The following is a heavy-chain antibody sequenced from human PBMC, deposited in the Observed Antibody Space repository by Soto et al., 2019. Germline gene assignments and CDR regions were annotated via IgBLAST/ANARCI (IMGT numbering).Heavy chain of an antibody. CDR2: IDPSDSQT. Sequence: RVSCTGCGYIFTRLDINWLRQKPVKGLEWMGRIDPSDSQTYYSPSFRGHVTISVTKSITTVFLQWSSLRASDTAMYYCARQIYDSDTGPNFQYYFDSWGQGTPVTVSS. D-gene: IGHD3-22*01. J-gene: IGHJ4*02. V-gene: IGHV5-10-1*01. CDR3: ARQIYDSDTGPNFQYYFDS. CDR1: GYIFTRLD.